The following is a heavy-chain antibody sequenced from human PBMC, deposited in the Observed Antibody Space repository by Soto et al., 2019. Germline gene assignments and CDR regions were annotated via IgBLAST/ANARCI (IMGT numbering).Heavy chain of an antibody. CDR1: GFTFSGSA. CDR3: NRGPHYDYVWGSYRPGYYFDY. D-gene: IGHD3-16*02. J-gene: IGHJ4*02. CDR2: IRSKANSYAT. V-gene: IGHV3-73*02. Sequence: EVQLVESGGGLVQPGGSLKLSCAASGFTFSGSAMHWVRQASGKGLEWVGRIRSKANSYATAYAASVKGRFTISRDDSKNTAYLQMNSLKTEDTAVDYCNRGPHYDYVWGSYRPGYYFDYWGQGTLVTVSS.